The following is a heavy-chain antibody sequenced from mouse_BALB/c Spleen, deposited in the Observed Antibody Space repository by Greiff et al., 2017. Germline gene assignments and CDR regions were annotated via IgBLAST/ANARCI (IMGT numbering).Heavy chain of an antibody. Sequence: DVQLQESGGGLVQPGGSMKLSCVASGFTFSNYWMNWVRQSPEKGLEWVAEIRLKSDNYATHYAESVKGRFTISRDDSKSSVYLQMNNLRAEDTGIYYCTVVATYYAMDYWGQGTSVTVSS. D-gene: IGHD1-1*01. CDR1: GFTFSNYW. V-gene: IGHV6-6*02. CDR2: IRLKSDNYAT. J-gene: IGHJ4*01. CDR3: TVVATYYAMDY.